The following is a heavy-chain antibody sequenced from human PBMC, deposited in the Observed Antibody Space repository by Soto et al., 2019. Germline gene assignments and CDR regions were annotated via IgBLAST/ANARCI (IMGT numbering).Heavy chain of an antibody. V-gene: IGHV3-33*01. CDR3: ARGNLLVVPATPWNWFDP. CDR2: IWYDGSNK. CDR1: GFTFSSYG. J-gene: IGHJ5*02. D-gene: IGHD2-15*01. Sequence: QVQLVESGGGVVQPGRSLRLSCAASGFTFSSYGMHWVRQAPGKGLEWVAVIWYDGSNKYYADSVKGRFTISRDNSKNTLYLQMNSLRAEDTAVYYFARGNLLVVPATPWNWFDPWGQGTLVTVSP.